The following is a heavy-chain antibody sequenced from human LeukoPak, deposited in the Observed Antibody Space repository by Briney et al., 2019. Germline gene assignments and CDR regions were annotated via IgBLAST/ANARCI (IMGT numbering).Heavy chain of an antibody. CDR3: ARGGYRMYYYDSSGYPFDY. Sequence: SETLSLTCTVSGGSISSGGYYWSWIRQHPGKGLEWIGEINHSGSTNYNPSLKSRVTISVDTSKNQFSLKLSSVTAADTAVYYCARGGYRMYYYDSSGYPFDYWGQGTLVTVSS. CDR2: INHSGST. V-gene: IGHV4-39*07. CDR1: GGSISSGGYY. D-gene: IGHD3-22*01. J-gene: IGHJ4*02.